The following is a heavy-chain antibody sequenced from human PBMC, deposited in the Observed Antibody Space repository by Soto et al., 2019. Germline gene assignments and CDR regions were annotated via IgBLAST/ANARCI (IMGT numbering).Heavy chain of an antibody. D-gene: IGHD2-2*01. Sequence: EVQLLESGGGLVQPGGSLRLSCAASGFTFSSYAMSWVRQPPGKGLEWVSAISGSGGSTYYADSVKGRFTISRDNSKNTLYLQMNSLRAEDTGVYYCAYRVAEESWCSTTSWILIAFDIWGQGTMVTVSS. CDR2: ISGSGGST. J-gene: IGHJ3*02. V-gene: IGHV3-23*01. CDR3: AYRVAEESWCSTTSWILIAFDI. CDR1: GFTFSSYA.